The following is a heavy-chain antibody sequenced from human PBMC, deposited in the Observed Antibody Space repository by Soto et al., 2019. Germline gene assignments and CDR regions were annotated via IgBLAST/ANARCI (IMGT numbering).Heavy chain of an antibody. D-gene: IGHD3-3*01. V-gene: IGHV1-8*01. CDR1: GYTFTSYD. Sequence: QVQLVQSGAEVKKPGASVKVSCKASGYTFTSYDINWVRQATGQGLEWMGWMNPKSGNTGYAQKFQGRVTMTRNTSISTAYMELSSLRSEDTAVYYCARGADYDFWSGRNYGMDVWGQGTTVTVSS. CDR2: MNPKSGNT. CDR3: ARGADYDFWSGRNYGMDV. J-gene: IGHJ6*02.